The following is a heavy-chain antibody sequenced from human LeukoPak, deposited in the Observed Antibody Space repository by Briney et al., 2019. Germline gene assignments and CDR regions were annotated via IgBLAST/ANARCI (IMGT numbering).Heavy chain of an antibody. Sequence: PGGSLRLSCAASGFTFSSYAMSWVRQAPGKGLEWVANIKPDGSEKYCVDSVKGRFTISRDNAKKSLYLQMNSLRAEDTAVYYCARGDFNDYGDYADAFEIWGQGTMVTVSA. CDR1: GFTFSSYA. CDR3: ARGDFNDYGDYADAFEI. D-gene: IGHD4-17*01. CDR2: IKPDGSEK. V-gene: IGHV3-7*01. J-gene: IGHJ3*02.